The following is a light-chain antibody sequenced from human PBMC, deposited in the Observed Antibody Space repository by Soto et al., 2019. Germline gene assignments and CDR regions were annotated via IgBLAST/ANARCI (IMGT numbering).Light chain of an antibody. CDR2: DAS. J-gene: IGKJ3*01. CDR1: QSVSTY. V-gene: IGKV3-11*01. CDR3: QQRTNWPPEVT. Sequence: EMVLTQSPATLSLSPGERATLSCRASQSVSTYLAWYQQKPGQAPRLLIYDASRRATCIPARFSGSGSGTDFTLTISSLEPEDFAVYFCQQRTNWPPEVTFGPGTKGDIK.